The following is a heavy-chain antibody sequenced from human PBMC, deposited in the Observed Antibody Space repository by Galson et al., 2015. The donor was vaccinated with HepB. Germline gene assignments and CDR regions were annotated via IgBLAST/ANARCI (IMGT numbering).Heavy chain of an antibody. CDR3: ARHHAPVTMVRGVITYFDY. D-gene: IGHD3-10*01. V-gene: IGHV5-10-1*01. CDR2: IDPSDSYT. CDR1: GYSFTSYW. J-gene: IGHJ4*02. Sequence: QSGAEVKKPGESLRISCKGSGYSFTSYWISWVRRMPGKGLEWMGRIDPSDSYTNYSPSFQGHVTISADKSISTAYLQWSSLKASDTAMYYCARHHAPVTMVRGVITYFDYWGQGTLVTVSS.